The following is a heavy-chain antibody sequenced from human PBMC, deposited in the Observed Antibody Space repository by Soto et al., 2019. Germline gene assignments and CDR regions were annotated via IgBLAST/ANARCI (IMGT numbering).Heavy chain of an antibody. D-gene: IGHD2-2*01. J-gene: IGHJ4*02. CDR1: GFPFSSYN. CDR2: ISYNGIEK. Sequence: GGSLRLSCAASGFPFSSYNMHWVRQAPGKGLERVAVISYNGIEKYYGDSVKGRFTVSRDNSRNTVYLQMNSLRPEDTAVFYCYAFDYGDFWGQGTSVTVSS. V-gene: IGHV3-30*03. CDR3: YAFDYGDF.